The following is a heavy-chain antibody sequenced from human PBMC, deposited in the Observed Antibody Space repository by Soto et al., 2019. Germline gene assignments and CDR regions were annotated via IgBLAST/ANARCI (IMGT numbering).Heavy chain of an antibody. Sequence: SETLSLTCTVSGGSISSTDHYWGWVRQPPGKGLEWLGSIYFAGSTFHNPALKSRATISVDTSRNQFSLRLTTVTASDTAVYYCARLVFHCLRGSCDDYAFYGLDVWGQGTTVTVSS. V-gene: IGHV4-39*01. D-gene: IGHD2-15*01. CDR1: GGSISSTDHY. J-gene: IGHJ6*02. CDR2: IYFAGST. CDR3: ARLVFHCLRGSCDDYAFYGLDV.